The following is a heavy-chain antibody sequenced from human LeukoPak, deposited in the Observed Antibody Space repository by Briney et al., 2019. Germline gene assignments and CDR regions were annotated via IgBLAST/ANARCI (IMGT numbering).Heavy chain of an antibody. Sequence: SETLSLTCTVSGDSISTSTYYWGWIRQPPGKGLEWIGSIYSSGSTYYNPSLKSRVTISVDTSKNQFSLKLRSVTAADTAVYYCARSKPSTTTVTENFDYWGQGTLVTVSS. V-gene: IGHV4-39*01. J-gene: IGHJ4*02. CDR1: GDSISTSTYY. D-gene: IGHD4-17*01. CDR2: IYSSGST. CDR3: ARSKPSTTTVTENFDY.